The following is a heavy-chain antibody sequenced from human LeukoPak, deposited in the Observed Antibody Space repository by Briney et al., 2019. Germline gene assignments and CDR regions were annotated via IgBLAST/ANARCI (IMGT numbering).Heavy chain of an antibody. CDR2: IASDGSST. J-gene: IGHJ4*02. CDR1: GFTFSSYW. V-gene: IGHV3-74*01. CDR3: ARGRPHGNDY. Sequence: GGSLRLSCAASGFTFSSYWMNWVRQAPGKGLVWVSRIASDGSSTTYADSVKGRSSISRDNAKNTLYLQMNSLRVEDTAVYYCARGRPHGNDYWGQGTLVTVSS. D-gene: IGHD4-23*01.